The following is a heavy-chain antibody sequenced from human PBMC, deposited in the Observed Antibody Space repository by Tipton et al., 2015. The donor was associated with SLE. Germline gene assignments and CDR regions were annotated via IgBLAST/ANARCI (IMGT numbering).Heavy chain of an antibody. D-gene: IGHD2-2*01. Sequence: SLRLSCAASGFTFSSYGMHWVRQAPGKGLEWVAFIRYDGSNKYYADSVKGRFTISRDNSKNTLYLQMNSLRAEDTAVYYCAKPSGYQLLTTFDYWGQGTLVTVSS. CDR2: IRYDGSNK. CDR3: AKPSGYQLLTTFDY. V-gene: IGHV3-30*02. J-gene: IGHJ4*02. CDR1: GFTFSSYG.